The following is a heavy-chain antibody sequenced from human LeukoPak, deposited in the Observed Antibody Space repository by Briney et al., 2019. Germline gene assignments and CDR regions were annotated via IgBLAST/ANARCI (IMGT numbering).Heavy chain of an antibody. Sequence: GGSLRLSCAASGFIFSDYILDWVRRAPGKGLEWIGRIRRKRNGYTTEFAASVKGRFTISRDDSEKSMYLHMNNVKTEDTAVYYCSREGAQGDQSAFDVWGQGTMVTVSS. CDR1: GFIFSDYI. V-gene: IGHV3-72*01. CDR2: IRRKRNGYTT. CDR3: SREGAQGDQSAFDV. D-gene: IGHD2-21*01. J-gene: IGHJ3*01.